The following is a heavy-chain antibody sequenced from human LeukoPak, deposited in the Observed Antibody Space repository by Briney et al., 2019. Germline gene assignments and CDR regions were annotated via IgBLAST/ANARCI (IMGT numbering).Heavy chain of an antibody. CDR1: GGTFSSYA. D-gene: IGHD3-10*01. CDR3: ARAGGGSGSYSGYYFDY. V-gene: IGHV1-69*04. CDR2: IIPILGIA. Sequence: SAKVSCKASGGTFSSYAMSWVRQAPGQGLEWMGRIIPILGIANYAQKFQGRVTITADKSTSTAYMELSSLRSEDTAVYYCARAGGGSGSYSGYYFDYWGQGTLVTASS. J-gene: IGHJ4*02.